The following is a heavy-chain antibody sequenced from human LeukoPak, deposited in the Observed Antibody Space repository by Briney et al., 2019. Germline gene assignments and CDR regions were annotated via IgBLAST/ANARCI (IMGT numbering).Heavy chain of an antibody. CDR3: ARGGYYDSSGYRNWFDP. J-gene: IGHJ5*02. V-gene: IGHV1-69*04. Sequence: SVKVSCKASGGTFSSYAISWVRQAPGQGLEWMGRIIPILGIANYAQKFQGRVTITADKSTSTAYMELSSLRSEDTAVYYCARGGYYDSSGYRNWFDPWGQGTLVTVSS. CDR1: GGTFSSYA. D-gene: IGHD3-22*01. CDR2: IIPILGIA.